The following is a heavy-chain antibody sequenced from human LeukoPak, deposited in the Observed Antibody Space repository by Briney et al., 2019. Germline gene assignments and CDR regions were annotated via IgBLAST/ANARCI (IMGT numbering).Heavy chain of an antibody. J-gene: IGHJ4*02. V-gene: IGHV3-7*01. CDR1: GFTFNNYW. Sequence: PGGSLRLSCAASGFTFNNYWMSWVRQAPGEGLEWVANIKQDGSEIYYVDSVKGRFTISRDNAKNSLYLQMNSLRAEDRAVYYCARARWVSGCYYFDYWGQGTLVTVSS. CDR2: IKQDGSEI. D-gene: IGHD6-19*01. CDR3: ARARWVSGCYYFDY.